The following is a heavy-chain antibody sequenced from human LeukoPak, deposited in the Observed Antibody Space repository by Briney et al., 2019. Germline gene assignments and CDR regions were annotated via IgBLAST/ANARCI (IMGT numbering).Heavy chain of an antibody. Sequence: ASVKLSCKASGGTFSSYAISWVRQAPGQGLEWMGWINTNTGNPTYAQGFTGRFVFSLDTSVSTAYLQISSLKAEDTAVYYCARASSIQPSSMGYWGQGTLVTVSS. J-gene: IGHJ4*02. D-gene: IGHD5-18*01. CDR1: GGTFSSYA. CDR2: INTNTGNP. CDR3: ARASSIQPSSMGY. V-gene: IGHV7-4-1*02.